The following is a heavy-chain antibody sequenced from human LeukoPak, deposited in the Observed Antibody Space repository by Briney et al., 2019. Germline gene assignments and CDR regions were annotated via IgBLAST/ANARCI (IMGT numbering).Heavy chain of an antibody. Sequence: GGALRLSCAPSGFTFSSYWMSWVRQAPGKGVERVANIKQDGSEKYYVDSVKGRFTISRDNAKNSLYLQMNSLRAEDTAVYYCARDPSPYSSGWYAPVDYFDYWGQGTLVTVSS. J-gene: IGHJ4*02. D-gene: IGHD6-19*01. CDR3: ARDPSPYSSGWYAPVDYFDY. CDR2: IKQDGSEK. CDR1: GFTFSSYW. V-gene: IGHV3-7*01.